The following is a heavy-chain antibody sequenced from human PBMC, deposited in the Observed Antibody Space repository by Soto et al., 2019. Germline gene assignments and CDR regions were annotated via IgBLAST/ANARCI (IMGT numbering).Heavy chain of an antibody. D-gene: IGHD4-4*01. CDR3: ARSPSWETTVTPYYFDY. CDR2: MNPKSGNT. J-gene: IGHJ4*02. Sequence: QVQLVQSEAAVKKPGASVKVSCKASRYTFINYDINWVRQATGQGLEWMGWMNPKSGNTGYAQNFQGRVTMTRNTSISTAYMELSSLRSEDTAVYYCARSPSWETTVTPYYFDYWGQGTLVTVSS. CDR1: RYTFINYD. V-gene: IGHV1-8*01.